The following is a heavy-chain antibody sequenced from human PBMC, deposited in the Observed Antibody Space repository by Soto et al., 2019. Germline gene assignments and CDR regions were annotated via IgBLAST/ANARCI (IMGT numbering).Heavy chain of an antibody. CDR3: ARDRRAYYYDSSGPIEDAFDI. V-gene: IGHV4-31*03. Sequence: SETLSLTCTVSGGSISSGGYYWSWIRQHPGKGLEWIGYIYYSGSTYYNPSLKSRVTISVDTSKNQFSLKLSSVTAADAAVYYCARDRRAYYYDSSGPIEDAFDIWGQGTMVTVSS. D-gene: IGHD3-22*01. J-gene: IGHJ3*02. CDR1: GGSISSGGYY. CDR2: IYYSGST.